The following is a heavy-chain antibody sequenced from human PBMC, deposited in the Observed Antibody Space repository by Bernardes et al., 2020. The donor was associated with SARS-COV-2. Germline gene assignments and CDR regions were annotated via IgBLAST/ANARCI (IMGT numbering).Heavy chain of an antibody. V-gene: IGHV1-69*01. Sequence: YVKVSCKTSGTTFTSYAVIWVRQAPGQGLECMGGLIPLFGTTNYAQNFQGRVTIAADESTSTVYMELSSLRSEDTAMYYCARSGTYPDAFDIWGQGTMVTVSS. D-gene: IGHD1-26*01. CDR2: LIPLFGTT. CDR3: ARSGTYPDAFDI. CDR1: GTTFTSYA. J-gene: IGHJ3*02.